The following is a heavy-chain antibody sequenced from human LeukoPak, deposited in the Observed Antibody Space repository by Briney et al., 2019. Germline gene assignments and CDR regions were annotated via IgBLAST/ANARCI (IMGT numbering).Heavy chain of an antibody. CDR2: IFSSGPT. V-gene: IGHV3-53*01. D-gene: IGHD1-26*01. Sequence: GGSVRLSCAASGFNVSNNYMNWVRQAPGKGLEWVSVIFSSGPTYYADSVKGRFTISRDTSKNALYLQMNSLRAEDTAVYYCAKVVGATHRTGYFDYWGQGTLVTVSS. CDR3: AKVVGATHRTGYFDY. CDR1: GFNVSNNY. J-gene: IGHJ4*02.